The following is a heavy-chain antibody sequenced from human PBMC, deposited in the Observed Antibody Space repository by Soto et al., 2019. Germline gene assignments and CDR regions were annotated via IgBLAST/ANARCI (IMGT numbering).Heavy chain of an antibody. Sequence: GESLKISCKGSGYSFTSYWIGWVRQMPGKGLEWMGIIYPGDSDTRYSPSFQGQVTISADKSISTAYLQWSSLKASDTAMYYCARQWLEYYYDSSGYYYPYYYGMDVWGQGTTVTVSS. J-gene: IGHJ6*02. V-gene: IGHV5-51*01. D-gene: IGHD3-22*01. CDR3: ARQWLEYYYDSSGYYYPYYYGMDV. CDR1: GYSFTSYW. CDR2: IYPGDSDT.